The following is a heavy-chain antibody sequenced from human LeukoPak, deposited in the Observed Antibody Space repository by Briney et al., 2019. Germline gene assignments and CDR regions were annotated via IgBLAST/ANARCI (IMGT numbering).Heavy chain of an antibody. D-gene: IGHD5-12*01. CDR3: AREYHSGYADY. CDR2: ISSSGSTI. CDR1: GFTFSSYE. V-gene: IGHV3-48*03. J-gene: IGHJ4*02. Sequence: GGSLRLSCAASGFTFSSYEMNWVRQAPGKGLEWVSYISSSGSTIYYADSVKGRFTISRDNAKNSLYLQMNSLRAEDTAVYYCAREYHSGYADYWGLGTLVTVSS.